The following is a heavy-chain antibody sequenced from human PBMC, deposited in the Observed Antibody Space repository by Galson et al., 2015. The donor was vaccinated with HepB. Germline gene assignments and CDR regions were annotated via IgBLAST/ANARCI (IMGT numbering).Heavy chain of an antibody. CDR1: GFTFSSYG. V-gene: IGHV3-33*06. D-gene: IGHD1-7*01. CDR2: IWYDGSNK. J-gene: IGHJ4*02. Sequence: SLRLSCAASGFTFSSYGMHWVRQAPGKGLEWVAVIWYDGSNKYYADSVKGRFTISRDNSKNTLYLQMNSLRAEDTAVYYCAKDNWGGYNRNWKHFDYWGQGTLVTVSS. CDR3: AKDNWGGYNRNWKHFDY.